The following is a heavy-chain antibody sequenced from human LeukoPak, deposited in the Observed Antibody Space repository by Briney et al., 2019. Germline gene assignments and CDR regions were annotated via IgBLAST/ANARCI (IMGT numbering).Heavy chain of an antibody. CDR3: ARLEDYGGYDRSPIDY. V-gene: IGHV3-21*01. J-gene: IGHJ4*02. CDR1: GFTFSGYT. CDR2: ISSSGSYI. Sequence: NPGGSLRLSCAASGFTFSGYTMNWVRQAPGKGLEWVSSISSSGSYIYYAGSVKGQFTISRDNAKKPLYLKMNSLRAEDTAVHYCARLEDYGGYDRSPIDYWGRATLVTVSS. D-gene: IGHD5-12*01.